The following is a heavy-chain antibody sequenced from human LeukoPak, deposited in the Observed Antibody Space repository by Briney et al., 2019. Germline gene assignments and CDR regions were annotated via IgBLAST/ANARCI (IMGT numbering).Heavy chain of an antibody. V-gene: IGHV4-59*08. CDR2: IYYTGST. CDR1: GGSVSNYY. D-gene: IGHD6-19*01. CDR3: ARLYSSGWSHCDY. J-gene: IGHJ4*02. Sequence: SETLSLTCTVSGGSVSNYYWSWIRQRPGKGLEWIGYIYYTGSTNYNPSLRGRVTISIDTSKNQFSLNLSSVTAADTAVYYCARLYSSGWSHCDYWGQVTLVTVSS.